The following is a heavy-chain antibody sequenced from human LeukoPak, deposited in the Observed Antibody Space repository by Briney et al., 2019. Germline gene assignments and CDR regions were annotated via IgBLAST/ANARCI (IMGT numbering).Heavy chain of an antibody. CDR2: ISYDGSNK. V-gene: IGHV3-30*04. CDR1: GFTFSSYA. J-gene: IGHJ3*02. CDR3: ARDWEYSGSYDGLGAFDI. Sequence: GRSLRLSCAASGFTFSSYAMHWVRQAPGKGLEWVAVISYDGSNKYYADSVKGRFTISRDNSKNTLYLQMNSLRAEDTAVYYCARDWEYSGSYDGLGAFDIWGQGTMVTVSS. D-gene: IGHD1-26*01.